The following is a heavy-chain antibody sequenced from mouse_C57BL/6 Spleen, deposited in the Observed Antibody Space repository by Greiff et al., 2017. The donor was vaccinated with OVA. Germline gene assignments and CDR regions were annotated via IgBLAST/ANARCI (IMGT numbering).Heavy chain of an antibody. J-gene: IGHJ1*03. D-gene: IGHD3-2*02. V-gene: IGHV2-2*01. CDR3: ARNRGYSEYFDV. CDR2: IWSGGST. CDR1: GFSLTSYG. Sequence: QVQLKESGPGLVQPSQSLSITCTVSGFSLTSYGVHWVRQSPGKGLEWLGVIWSGGSTDYNAAFISRLSISKDNSKSQVFFKMNSLQADDTAIYYCARNRGYSEYFDVWGTGTTVTVSS.